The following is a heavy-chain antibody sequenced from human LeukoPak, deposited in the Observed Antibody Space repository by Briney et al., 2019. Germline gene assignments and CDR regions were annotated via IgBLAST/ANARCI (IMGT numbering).Heavy chain of an antibody. Sequence: GGSLRLSCAASGFTFSSYGMHWVRQAPGKGLEWVAVIWYDGSNKYYADSVKGRFTISRDNSKNTLYLQMNSLRAEDTAVYYCASRSPYCGGDCLRGHYYYYGMDVWGQGTTVTVSS. CDR2: IWYDGSNK. CDR3: ASRSPYCGGDCLRGHYYYYGMDV. CDR1: GFTFSSYG. J-gene: IGHJ6*02. V-gene: IGHV3-33*01. D-gene: IGHD2-21*02.